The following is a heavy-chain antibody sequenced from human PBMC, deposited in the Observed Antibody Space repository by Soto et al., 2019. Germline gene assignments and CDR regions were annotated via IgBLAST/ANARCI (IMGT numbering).Heavy chain of an antibody. Sequence: PSETLSLTCTVSGGSISSSSYYCGWIRPPPGKGLEWIGSIYYSGSTYYNPSLKSRVTISVDTSKNQFSLKLSSVTAADTAVYYCASTYPDCSGGSCPDYYYYGVDVWGQGTTVTVSS. CDR2: IYYSGST. CDR3: ASTYPDCSGGSCPDYYYYGVDV. D-gene: IGHD2-15*01. V-gene: IGHV4-39*01. CDR1: GGSISSSSYY. J-gene: IGHJ6*02.